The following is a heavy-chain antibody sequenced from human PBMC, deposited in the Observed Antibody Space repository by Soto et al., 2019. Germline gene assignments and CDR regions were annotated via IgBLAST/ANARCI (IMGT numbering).Heavy chain of an antibody. Sequence: QVQLVQSGAEVKKPGASVKVSCKASGYTFNSYGISWVRQAPGQGLEWMGRISAYNGNTNYAQNVQGRVTMTTDTSTSTAYMELRSLRSDDTAVYYCARDDCSGGSCYCDYWGQGTLVTVSS. V-gene: IGHV1-18*01. CDR1: GYTFNSYG. CDR2: ISAYNGNT. CDR3: ARDDCSGGSCYCDY. D-gene: IGHD2-15*01. J-gene: IGHJ4*02.